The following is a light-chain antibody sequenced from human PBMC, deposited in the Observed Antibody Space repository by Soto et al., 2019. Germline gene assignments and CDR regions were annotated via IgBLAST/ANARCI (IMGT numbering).Light chain of an antibody. Sequence: QSVLTQPPSASGTPGQRVTISCSGSSSNIGSNYVYWYQQLPGTVPQLLIYRNSERPSGVPDRFSGSKSGTSASLAISGLRSDDEADYYCAAWADSLSGVVFGGGTKLTAL. CDR3: AAWADSLSGVV. J-gene: IGLJ2*01. V-gene: IGLV1-47*01. CDR2: RNS. CDR1: SSNIGSNY.